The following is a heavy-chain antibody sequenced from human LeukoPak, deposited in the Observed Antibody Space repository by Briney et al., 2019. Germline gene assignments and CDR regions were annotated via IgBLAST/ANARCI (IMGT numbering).Heavy chain of an antibody. V-gene: IGHV3-23*01. CDR1: GFTFSSYA. Sequence: GGSLRLSCAASGFTFSSYAMSWVRQAPGKGLEWVSAISGSGGSTYYADSVKGRFTISRDNSKNTLYLQMNSLRPEDTAVYYCAKTFYGDYGLDDYWGQGTLVTVSS. CDR2: ISGSGGST. CDR3: AKTFYGDYGLDDY. J-gene: IGHJ4*02. D-gene: IGHD4-17*01.